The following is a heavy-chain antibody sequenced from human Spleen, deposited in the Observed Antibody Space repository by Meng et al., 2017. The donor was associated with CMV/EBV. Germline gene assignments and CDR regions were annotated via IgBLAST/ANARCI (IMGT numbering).Heavy chain of an antibody. V-gene: IGHV3-66*01. CDR2: IYSGGST. Sequence: EGQLLEFGGGLVQPGGSLRLSCAASGFTVSSNYMSWVRQAPGKGLEWVSVIYSGGSTYYADSVKGRFTISRDNSKNTLYLQMNSLRAEDTAVYYCAKSRGGYAYYFDYWGQGTLVTVSS. CDR1: GFTVSSNY. CDR3: AKSRGGYAYYFDY. D-gene: IGHD5-12*01. J-gene: IGHJ4*02.